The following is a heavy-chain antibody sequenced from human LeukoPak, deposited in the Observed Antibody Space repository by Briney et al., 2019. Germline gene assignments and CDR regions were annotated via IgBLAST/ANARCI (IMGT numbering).Heavy chain of an antibody. V-gene: IGHV3-13*01. CDR2: IGGTYNA. Sequence: GGSLRLSCAASGFTFSSYDMIWVRQPTGGGLEWVSVIGGTYNAYYADSVKGRFTISRENGKNSLYLQMNSLRAEDTAVYYCARGALSRNYGAYDIWGQGTMVTVSS. CDR1: GFTFSSYD. CDR3: ARGALSRNYGAYDI. J-gene: IGHJ3*02. D-gene: IGHD1-26*01.